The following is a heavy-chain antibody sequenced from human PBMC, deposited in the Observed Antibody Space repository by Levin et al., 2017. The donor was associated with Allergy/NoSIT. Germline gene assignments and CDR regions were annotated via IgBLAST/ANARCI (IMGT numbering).Heavy chain of an antibody. CDR3: ARDKILFLFGGLYYYYGMDV. CDR1: GFTFSSYT. V-gene: IGHV3-21*01. D-gene: IGHD3-16*01. Sequence: GGSLRLSCAASGFTFSSYTMNWVRQAPGKGLEWVSSISSSSDYIYYADSVKGRFTISRDNAENSLYLQMNSPRAEDTAVYYCARDKILFLFGGLYYYYGMDVWGQGTTVTVSS. CDR2: ISSSSDYI. J-gene: IGHJ6*02.